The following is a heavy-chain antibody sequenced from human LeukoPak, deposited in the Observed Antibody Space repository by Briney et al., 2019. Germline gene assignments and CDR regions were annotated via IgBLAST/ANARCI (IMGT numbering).Heavy chain of an antibody. Sequence: GGSLRLSCSASGFTFSTYAAHWVRQAPGKGLGYVSAISSNGGSTYYADSVRGRFTISRDNSKNTLYLQMSSLRTEDTAVYYCVTLGLASPSDYWGQGTLVTVSS. D-gene: IGHD3/OR15-3a*01. V-gene: IGHV3-64D*09. CDR2: ISSNGGST. J-gene: IGHJ4*02. CDR1: GFTFSTYA. CDR3: VTLGLASPSDY.